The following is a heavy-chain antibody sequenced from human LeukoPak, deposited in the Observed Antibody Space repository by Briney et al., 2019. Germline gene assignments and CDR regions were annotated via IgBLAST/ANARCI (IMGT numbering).Heavy chain of an antibody. J-gene: IGHJ4*02. CDR1: GFTFSSHW. CDR3: ASNNDWSLDY. V-gene: IGHV3-7*05. CDR2: IKEDGSVK. D-gene: IGHD3-9*01. Sequence: PGGSLILSCAGSGFTFSSHWMSWLRQAPGKGLEWVANIKEDGSVKNYGDSVKGRFTVSRDNAKNSLYLQMNSLRVEDTAVYYCASNNDWSLDYGGQGTLVTVSS.